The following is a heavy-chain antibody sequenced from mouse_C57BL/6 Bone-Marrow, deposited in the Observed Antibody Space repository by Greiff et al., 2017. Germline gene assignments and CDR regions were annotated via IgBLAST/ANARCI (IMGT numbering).Heavy chain of an antibody. CDR2: INSDGGST. CDR3: ARHRYYSIVYDWYFDV. J-gene: IGHJ1*03. Sequence: EVQRVESGGGLVQPGESLKLSCESNEYEFPSHDMSWVRKTPEKRLELVAAINSDGGSTYYPDTMERRFIISRDNTKKTLYLQMSSLRSEDTALYYCARHRYYSIVYDWYFDVWGTGTTVTVSS. D-gene: IGHD1-1*01. CDR1: EYEFPSHD. V-gene: IGHV5-2*01.